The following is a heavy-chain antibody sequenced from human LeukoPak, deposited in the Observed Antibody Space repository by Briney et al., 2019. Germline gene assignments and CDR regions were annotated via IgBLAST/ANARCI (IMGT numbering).Heavy chain of an antibody. CDR2: IYSSGST. J-gene: IGHJ4*02. Sequence: SETLSLTCTVSGGSISSYYWSWIRQPPGKGLEWIGYIYSSGSTNYNPSLKSRVTISVDTSKNQFSLKLSSVTAADTAVYYCASAGNSGNYYRGYYFDYWGQGTLVTVSS. CDR3: ASAGNSGNYYRGYYFDY. V-gene: IGHV4-59*08. CDR1: GGSISSYY. D-gene: IGHD1-26*01.